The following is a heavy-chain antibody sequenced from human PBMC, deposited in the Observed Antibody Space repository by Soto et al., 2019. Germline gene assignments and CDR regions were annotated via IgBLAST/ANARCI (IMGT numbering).Heavy chain of an antibody. V-gene: IGHV6-1*01. CDR1: GDSVSSNSAT. D-gene: IGHD2-15*01. CDR3: ATAAVAFDAFDL. J-gene: IGHJ3*01. Sequence: QLQQSGPGLVKPSQTLSLTCGISGDSVSSNSATWNWIRQSPSRGLEWLGRTYLRSKWYNEYAVSVKSRIAISPDTSKNHFSLQLSSVIPEDTAVYFCATAAVAFDAFDLWGQGTVVTVSS. CDR2: TYLRSKWYN.